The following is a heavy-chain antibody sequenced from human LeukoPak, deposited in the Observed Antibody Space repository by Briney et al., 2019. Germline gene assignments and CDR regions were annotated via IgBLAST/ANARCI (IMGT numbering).Heavy chain of an antibody. CDR2: INPNSGGT. CDR3: ARVVVPAATIDY. Sequence: GASVKVSCKASGYTFTSYYMHWVRQAPGQGLEWMGWINPNSGGTNYAQKFQGRVTMARDTSISTAYMELSRLRSDDTAVYYCARVVVPAATIDYWGQGTLVTVSS. J-gene: IGHJ4*02. CDR1: GYTFTSYY. V-gene: IGHV1-2*02. D-gene: IGHD2-2*01.